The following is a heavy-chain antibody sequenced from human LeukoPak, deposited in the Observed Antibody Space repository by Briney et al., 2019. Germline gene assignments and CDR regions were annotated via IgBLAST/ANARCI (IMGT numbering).Heavy chain of an antibody. J-gene: IGHJ6*02. Sequence: GGSLRLSCAASGFTFSSYAMSWVRQAPGKGLEWVSSISSSSSYIYYADSVKGRFTISRDNDQNSLHLQMNSLRAEDTAAYYCARGPGYSLYYYYYGMDVWGQGTTVTVSS. D-gene: IGHD2-21*01. CDR2: ISSSSSYI. V-gene: IGHV3-21*01. CDR1: GFTFSSYA. CDR3: ARGPGYSLYYYYYGMDV.